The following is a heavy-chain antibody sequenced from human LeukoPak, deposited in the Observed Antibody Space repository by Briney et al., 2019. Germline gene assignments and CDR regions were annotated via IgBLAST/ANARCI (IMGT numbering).Heavy chain of an antibody. Sequence: ASVKVSCKASGYTFTSYAMNWVRQAPGQGLEWMGWINTNTGNPTYAQGFTGRFVFSLDTSVSTAYLQISSLKAEDTAVYYCARVSRMATIPLADYWGQGTLVTVSS. D-gene: IGHD5-24*01. CDR1: GYTFTSYA. J-gene: IGHJ4*02. V-gene: IGHV7-4-1*02. CDR2: INTNTGNP. CDR3: ARVSRMATIPLADY.